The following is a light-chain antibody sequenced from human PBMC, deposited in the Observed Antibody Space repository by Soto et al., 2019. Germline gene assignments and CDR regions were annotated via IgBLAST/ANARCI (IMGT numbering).Light chain of an antibody. Sequence: EIVLTQSPGTLSLSPGERASLSCRASQSVSSNYLAWFQQKPGQAPRLLISVASFRATGIPDRFSGSGSGTDFTLTISRLEPEDFAVYYCHQYGGSPHTFGQGTRLEIK. J-gene: IGKJ5*01. CDR3: HQYGGSPHT. CDR1: QSVSSNY. CDR2: VAS. V-gene: IGKV3-20*01.